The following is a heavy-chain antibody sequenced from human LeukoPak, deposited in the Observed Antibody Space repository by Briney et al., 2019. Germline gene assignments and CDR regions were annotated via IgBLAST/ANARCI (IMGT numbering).Heavy chain of an antibody. J-gene: IGHJ6*02. CDR2: IYYSGST. V-gene: IGHV4-59*08. CDR1: GGSISSYY. Sequence: SETLSLTCTVSGGSISSYYWSWIRQSPGKGLEWIGYIYYSGSTNYNPSLKSRVTISVDTSKNQFSLKLSSVTAADTAVYYCARQFYYYYGMDVWGQGTTVTVSS. CDR3: ARQFYYYYGMDV.